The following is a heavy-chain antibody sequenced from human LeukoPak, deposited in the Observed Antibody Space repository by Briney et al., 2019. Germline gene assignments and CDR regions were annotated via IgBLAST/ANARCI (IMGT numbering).Heavy chain of an antibody. CDR2: IIPIFGTA. Sequence: SVKVSCKASGDTFSSYAISWVRQAPGQGLEWMGRIIPIFGTANYAQKFQGRVTITTDESTSTAYMELSSLRSEDTAVYYCARAIVGTTCFDYWGQGTLVTVSS. CDR3: ARAIVGTTCFDY. CDR1: GDTFSSYA. J-gene: IGHJ4*02. V-gene: IGHV1-69*05. D-gene: IGHD1-26*01.